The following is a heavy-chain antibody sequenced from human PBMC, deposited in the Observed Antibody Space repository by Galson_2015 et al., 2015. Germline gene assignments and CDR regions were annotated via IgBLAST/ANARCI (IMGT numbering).Heavy chain of an antibody. CDR1: GYTFTSYA. J-gene: IGHJ6*02. V-gene: IGHV1-3*01. Sequence: SVKVSCKVSGYTFTSYAMHWVRKAPGQRLEWMGWINAGNGNTKYSQKFQGRVSITRDTSASTAYMELSSLRSEDTAVYYCARDIRSVVVVPADYYYYYGMDVWGQGTTVTVSS. CDR2: INAGNGNT. CDR3: ARDIRSVVVVPADYYYYYGMDV. D-gene: IGHD2-2*01.